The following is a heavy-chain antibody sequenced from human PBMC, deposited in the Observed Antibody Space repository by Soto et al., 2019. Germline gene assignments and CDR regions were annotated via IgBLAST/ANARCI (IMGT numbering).Heavy chain of an antibody. V-gene: IGHV3-30-3*01. CDR1: GFTFSSYP. D-gene: IGHD2-15*01. CDR2: ISYDGSNK. CDR3: ARQSLMSVGRATDL. Sequence: QVQLVESGGGVVQPGRSRRLSCAASGFTFSSYPMHLVRQAPGQGLEWVAAISYDGSNKYYADSVKGRFTISRDNSRNNLYRQINSLGAEETEVYYCARQSLMSVGRATDLWGQGTMVTVSS. J-gene: IGHJ3*01.